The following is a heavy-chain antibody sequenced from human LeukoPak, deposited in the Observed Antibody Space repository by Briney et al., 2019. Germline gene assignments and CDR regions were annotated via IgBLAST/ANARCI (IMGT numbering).Heavy chain of an antibody. CDR1: GFTFSSYV. CDR3: AKKFRVGGSYDY. Sequence: PGGSLRLSCAASGFTFSSYVMSWVRQAPGKGLEWVSGISGSGDSTYNAESVKGRFTISRDSSKNTLYLQMNSLRAEDTAVYYCAKKFRVGGSYDYWGQGTLVTVSS. V-gene: IGHV3-23*01. CDR2: ISGSGDST. J-gene: IGHJ4*02. D-gene: IGHD1-26*01.